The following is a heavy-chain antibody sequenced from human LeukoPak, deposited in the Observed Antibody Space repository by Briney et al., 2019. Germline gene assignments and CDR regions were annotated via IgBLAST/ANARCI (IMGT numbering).Heavy chain of an antibody. V-gene: IGHV4-39*07. CDR3: ARQPNIVVVDNWFDP. J-gene: IGHJ5*02. CDR2: IYYGGSA. D-gene: IGHD2-15*01. CDR1: GGSITSSGFY. Sequence: SETLSLTCTVSGGSITSSGFYWGWIRQPPGKGLEWIGNIYYGGSAYYNPSLKSRVTISVDTSKDQFSLKLSSVTAADTAVYYCARQPNIVVVDNWFDPWGQGTLVAVSS.